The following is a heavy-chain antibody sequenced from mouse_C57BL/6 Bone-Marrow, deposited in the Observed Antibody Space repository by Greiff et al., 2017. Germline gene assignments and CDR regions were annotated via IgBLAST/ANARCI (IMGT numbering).Heavy chain of an antibody. Sequence: QVQLQQPGAELVKPGASVKMSCKAFGYTFTSYWITWVKQRPGHGLEWIGDIYPGSGSTNYNEKFKSKATLTVDTSSSTAYMQLSSLTSEDSAVYYCARPYYSNYWYFDVWGTVTTVTVSS. CDR3: ARPYYSNYWYFDV. CDR1: GYTFTSYW. CDR2: IYPGSGST. J-gene: IGHJ1*03. D-gene: IGHD2-5*01. V-gene: IGHV1-55*01.